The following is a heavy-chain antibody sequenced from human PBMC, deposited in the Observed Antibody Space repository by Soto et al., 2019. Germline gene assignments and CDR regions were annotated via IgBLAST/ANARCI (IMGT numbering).Heavy chain of an antibody. J-gene: IGHJ4*02. Sequence: SETLSLTCTVSGGSISSYYWSWIRQPPGKGLEWIGYIYYSGSTNYNPSLKSRVTISVDTSKNQFSLKLSSVTAADTAVYYCARDTHCSGGSCYFGFDYWGQGTPVTVSS. CDR2: IYYSGST. D-gene: IGHD2-15*01. V-gene: IGHV4-59*01. CDR3: ARDTHCSGGSCYFGFDY. CDR1: GGSISSYY.